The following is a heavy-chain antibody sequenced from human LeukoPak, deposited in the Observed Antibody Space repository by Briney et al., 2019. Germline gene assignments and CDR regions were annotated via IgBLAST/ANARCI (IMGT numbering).Heavy chain of an antibody. CDR2: IYTSGST. CDR1: GGSISSYY. J-gene: IGHJ3*02. D-gene: IGHD1-26*01. Sequence: SETLSLTCTVSGGSISSYYWSWIRQPAGKGLEWIGRIYTSGSTNYNPSLKSRVTMSVDTSKNQFSLKLSSVTAADTAVYYCARDRSGSYYFSDAFDIWGQGTMVTVSS. CDR3: ARDRSGSYYFSDAFDI. V-gene: IGHV4-4*07.